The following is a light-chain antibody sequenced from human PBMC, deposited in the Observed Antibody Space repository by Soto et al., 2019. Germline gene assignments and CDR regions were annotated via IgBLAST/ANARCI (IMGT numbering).Light chain of an antibody. J-gene: IGKJ1*01. V-gene: IGKV3-15*01. CDR2: DAS. CDR3: QQYKDWPTT. Sequence: EIVMTQSPATLSVSPGERATLSCRASQGIDSTLAWYQQKPGQTPKLLIFDASTRATGVPARFSGGGSGTEFTLTINSLQSEDFAVYYCQQYKDWPTTFGQGTKVDIK. CDR1: QGIDST.